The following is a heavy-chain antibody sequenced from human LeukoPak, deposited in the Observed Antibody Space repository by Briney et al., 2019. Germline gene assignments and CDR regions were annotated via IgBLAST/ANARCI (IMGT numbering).Heavy chain of an antibody. J-gene: IGHJ5*02. CDR1: GDSTSSDC. Sequence: SETLSLTCTVSGDSTSSDCWSWIRQPAGKGLEWIGRIYTSGSTNYSPSLKSRVTMAIDTSKNQLSLKLTSVTAADTAVYYCAREVRSPPGWFDPWGQGTLVTVSS. CDR2: IYTSGST. V-gene: IGHV4-4*07. D-gene: IGHD2-15*01. CDR3: AREVRSPPGWFDP.